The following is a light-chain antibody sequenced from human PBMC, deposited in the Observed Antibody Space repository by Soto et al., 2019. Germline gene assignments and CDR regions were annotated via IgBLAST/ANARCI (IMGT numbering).Light chain of an antibody. CDR3: QQSYSTPFT. J-gene: IGKJ3*01. Sequence: DIPMTQSPSSLSASVGDRITITCRTSQSIRTYLNWFHQKPGKAPKLLIFAASSLQGGVPSRFSGSGSGTDFTLTISSLQPEDFATYYCQQSYSTPFTFGPGTKVDIK. CDR1: QSIRTY. CDR2: AAS. V-gene: IGKV1-39*01.